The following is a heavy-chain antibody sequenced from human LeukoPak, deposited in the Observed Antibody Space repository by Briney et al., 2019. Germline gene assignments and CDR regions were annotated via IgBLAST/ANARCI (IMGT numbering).Heavy chain of an antibody. V-gene: IGHV1-2*02. Sequence: ASVKVSCTASGYTFTGYYMHWGREAPGQGLGWMGWINPNSGGTNYAQKFQGRVTMTRDTSISTDYMERGRLRSDDTAVYCCAILEMMNEMAPWSPYYWGERTLGTVSS. J-gene: IGHJ4*02. D-gene: IGHD5-24*01. CDR2: INPNSGGT. CDR3: AILEMMNEMAPWSPYY. CDR1: GYTFTGYY.